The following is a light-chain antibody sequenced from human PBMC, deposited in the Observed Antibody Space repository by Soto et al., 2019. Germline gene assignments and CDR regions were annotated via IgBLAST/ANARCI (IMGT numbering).Light chain of an antibody. J-gene: IGLJ1*01. CDR1: SSDVGAYDY. V-gene: IGLV2-8*01. CDR3: SSSAGSNNFPYV. CDR2: EIN. Sequence: QSALTQPPSASGSPGQSVTISCTGTSSDVGAYDYVSWYQQHPGKAPKLMIYEINKRPSGVPDRFSGSKSGNTASLTVSGLQAEDEADYYCSSSAGSNNFPYVFGTGIKLTVL.